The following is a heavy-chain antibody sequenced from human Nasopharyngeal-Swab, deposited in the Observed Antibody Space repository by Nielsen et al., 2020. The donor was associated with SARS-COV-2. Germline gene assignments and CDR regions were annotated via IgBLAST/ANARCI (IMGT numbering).Heavy chain of an antibody. D-gene: IGHD6-19*01. J-gene: IGHJ4*02. Sequence: SGPTLVKPTQTLTLTCSFSVFSLTTSGVAVGWIRQPPGKALEWLAIIYWGDFKRYRPSLRNRLTITGDTSKNQVVLTMTNMDPVDTATYYCAHRDRSGCLDCWGQGTLVTVSS. CDR3: AHRDRSGCLDC. CDR2: IYWGDFK. V-gene: IGHV2-5*02. CDR1: VFSLTTSGVA.